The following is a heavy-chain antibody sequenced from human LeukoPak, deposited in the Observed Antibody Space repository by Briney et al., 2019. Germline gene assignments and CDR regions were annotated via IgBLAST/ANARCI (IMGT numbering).Heavy chain of an antibody. CDR2: ISWNSASI. J-gene: IGHJ4*02. D-gene: IGHD5-12*01. V-gene: IGHV3-9*01. CDR3: AKDKAPLYSGYDWDLDF. CDR1: GFSFHLYA. Sequence: PGGSLRLSCAASGFSFHLYAIHWVRQVPGKGLEWVSGISWNSASIGYADSVKGRFTISRDNAKNSVHLQMNSLRAEDTALYYCAKDKAPLYSGYDWDLDFWGQGTLVTVSS.